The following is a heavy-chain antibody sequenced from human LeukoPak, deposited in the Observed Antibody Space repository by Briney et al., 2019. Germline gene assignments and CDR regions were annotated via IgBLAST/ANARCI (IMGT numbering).Heavy chain of an antibody. Sequence: GASVKVSCKASGYTFTSYGISWVRQAPGQGLEWMGWISAYKGNTNYAQNLQGRVTMTTDTSTSTAYMELRSLRSDDTAVYYCARDAVTTSWFDPWGQGTLVTVSS. V-gene: IGHV1-18*01. D-gene: IGHD4-17*01. CDR3: ARDAVTTSWFDP. CDR2: ISAYKGNT. CDR1: GYTFTSYG. J-gene: IGHJ5*02.